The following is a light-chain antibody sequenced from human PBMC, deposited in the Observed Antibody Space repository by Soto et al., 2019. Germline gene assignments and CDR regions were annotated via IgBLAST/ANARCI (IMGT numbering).Light chain of an antibody. J-gene: IGKJ5*01. CDR1: QSVSNTY. V-gene: IGKV3D-20*02. CDR3: QQRRNWPPGIT. CDR2: DAS. Sequence: EIVLTQSPGTLSLSPGERATLSCRASQSVSNTYLAWYQQKPGQAPRLLIYDASSRATGIPDRFSGSGSGTDFTLTISSLEPEDFAVYYCQQRRNWPPGITFGQGTRLEIK.